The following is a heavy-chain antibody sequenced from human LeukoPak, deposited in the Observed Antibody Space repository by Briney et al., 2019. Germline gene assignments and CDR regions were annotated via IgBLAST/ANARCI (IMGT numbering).Heavy chain of an antibody. Sequence: SETLSLTCAVYGGSFSGYYWSWIRQPPGKGLEWIGEINHGGSTNYNPSRKSRVTISVDTSKNQFSLKLSSVTAADTAVYYCARGYRSMGYYDYVWGSYGNWFDPWGQGTLVTVSS. CDR3: ARGYRSMGYYDYVWGSYGNWFDP. J-gene: IGHJ5*02. CDR2: INHGGST. V-gene: IGHV4-34*01. CDR1: GGSFSGYY. D-gene: IGHD3-16*01.